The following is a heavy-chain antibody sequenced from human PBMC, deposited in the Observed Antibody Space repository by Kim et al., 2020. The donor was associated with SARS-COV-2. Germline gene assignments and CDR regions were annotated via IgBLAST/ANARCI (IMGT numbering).Heavy chain of an antibody. V-gene: IGHV3-15*01. Sequence: YAAPVKGRFTISRDDSKNTLYLQMNSLKTEDTAVYYCTTAYSSGWRPTNNWGQGTLVTVSS. CDR3: TTAYSSGWRPTNN. D-gene: IGHD6-19*01. J-gene: IGHJ4*02.